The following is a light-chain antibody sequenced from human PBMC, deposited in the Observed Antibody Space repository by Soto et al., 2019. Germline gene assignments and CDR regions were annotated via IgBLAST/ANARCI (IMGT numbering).Light chain of an antibody. Sequence: QSVLTQPPSASGSPGQSVTISCTGTSGDIGGYDYVSWYQQHPGKAPKLMIYEVTKRPLGVPDRFSGSKSGNTASLTVSGLQAEDEADYYCSSYAGSNSPYVFGTGTRSPS. V-gene: IGLV2-8*01. CDR2: EVT. CDR3: SSYAGSNSPYV. J-gene: IGLJ1*01. CDR1: SGDIGGYDY.